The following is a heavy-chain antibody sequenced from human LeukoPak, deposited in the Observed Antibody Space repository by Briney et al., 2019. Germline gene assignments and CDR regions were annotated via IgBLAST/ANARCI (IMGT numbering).Heavy chain of an antibody. CDR1: GGSISSNNFY. CDR2: ISHSGST. CDR3: ASHTDVITRGCDY. V-gene: IGHV4-39*01. D-gene: IGHD3-16*01. Sequence: PSETLSLTCTVSGGSISSNNFYWAWIRQPPGKGLEWIGSISHSGSTYYYPSLKSRVTISVDTSKNQFSLKLSSVTAADTALYYCASHTDVITRGCDYWGQGTLVTVSS. J-gene: IGHJ4*02.